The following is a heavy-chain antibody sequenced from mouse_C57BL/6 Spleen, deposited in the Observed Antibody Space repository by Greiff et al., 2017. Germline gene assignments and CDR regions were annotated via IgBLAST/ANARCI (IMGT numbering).Heavy chain of an antibody. J-gene: IGHJ2*01. V-gene: IGHV1-7*01. CDR3: ARTYDGYPTPFDY. D-gene: IGHD2-3*01. Sequence: QVHVKQSGAELAKPGASVKLSCKASGYTFTSYWMHWVKQRPGQGLEWIGYINPSSGYTKYNQKFKDKATLTADKSSSTAYMQLSSLTYEDSAVYYCARTYDGYPTPFDYWGQGTTLTVSS. CDR2: INPSSGYT. CDR1: GYTFTSYW.